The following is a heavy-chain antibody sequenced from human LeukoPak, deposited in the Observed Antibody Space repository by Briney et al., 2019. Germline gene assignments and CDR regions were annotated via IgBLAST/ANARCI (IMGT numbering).Heavy chain of an antibody. Sequence: SQTLSLTCAISGDSVSSNSAAWNWIRQSPSRGLEWLGRTYYRSKWYNDYAVSVKSRITINPDTSKNQFSLQLNSVTPEDTAVYYCARDRDCSGGSCYDLWDLDAFDIWGQGTMVTVSS. CDR3: ARDRDCSGGSCYDLWDLDAFDI. V-gene: IGHV6-1*01. CDR1: GDSVSSNSAA. CDR2: TYYRSKWYN. J-gene: IGHJ3*02. D-gene: IGHD2-15*01.